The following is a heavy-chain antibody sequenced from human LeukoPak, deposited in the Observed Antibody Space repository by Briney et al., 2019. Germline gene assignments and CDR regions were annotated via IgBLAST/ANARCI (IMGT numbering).Heavy chain of an antibody. CDR2: VNSDGSGT. CDR3: ARDATRGGDFDY. Sequence: GRSLRLSCAPSAFTFSRYSMHWVRQAPGKGLVWVSHVNSDGSGTDYAGSVKGRFTVSRDNARDSLYLQMTSLRVEDTAIYYCARDATRGGDFDYWGQGTLVTVSS. V-gene: IGHV3-74*01. CDR1: AFTFSRYS. J-gene: IGHJ4*02. D-gene: IGHD3-16*01.